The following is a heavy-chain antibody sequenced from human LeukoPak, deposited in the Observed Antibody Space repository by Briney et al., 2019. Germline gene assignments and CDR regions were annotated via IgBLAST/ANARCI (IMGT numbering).Heavy chain of an antibody. Sequence: SETLSLTCAVYGGSFSGYYWNWIRQPPGKGLEWIGEINHSGRTNYNPSLKSRVTISVDTSKNQFSLKLSSVTAADTAVYYCARLVGAATDYWGQGTLVTVSS. D-gene: IGHD1-26*01. V-gene: IGHV4-34*01. CDR2: INHSGRT. J-gene: IGHJ4*02. CDR3: ARLVGAATDY. CDR1: GGSFSGYY.